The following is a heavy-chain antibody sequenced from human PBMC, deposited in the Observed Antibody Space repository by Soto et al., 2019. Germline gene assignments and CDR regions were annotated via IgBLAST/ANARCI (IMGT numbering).Heavy chain of an antibody. CDR2: ISRTGGGT. CDR3: ARVNWGYCSGGSFPLGSEYFQY. J-gene: IGHJ1*01. D-gene: IGHD2-15*01. CDR1: RFTFSHYA. Sequence: PGGSLRLSGAASRFTFSHYAMTWVRQAPGKGLQWVSGISRTGGGTYYADSVKGRFTISRDNSKDILFLQMDSLRAEDTAIYSCARVNWGYCSGGSFPLGSEYFQYWGQGTLVTVSS. V-gene: IGHV3-23*01.